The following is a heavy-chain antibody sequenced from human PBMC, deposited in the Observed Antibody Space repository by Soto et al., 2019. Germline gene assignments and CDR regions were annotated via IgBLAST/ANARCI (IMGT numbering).Heavy chain of an antibody. CDR1: GGFVNSDTHS. J-gene: IGHJ6*02. CDR3: ATFVRSCSATTCSTRADV. Sequence: NPSETLSLTCSVSGGFVNSDTHSWSWIRQTPGKRLEWIGFIYSGGSTKNPSLRSRVTMSVDTSKNQFSLKLRSVIVADTAVYHCATFVRSCSATTCSTRADVWGQGINGTVSS. V-gene: IGHV4-61*01. D-gene: IGHD2-2*01. CDR2: IYSGGST.